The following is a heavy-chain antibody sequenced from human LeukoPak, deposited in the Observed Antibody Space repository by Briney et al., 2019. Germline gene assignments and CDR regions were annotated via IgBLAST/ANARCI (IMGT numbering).Heavy chain of an antibody. CDR2: INPNSGGT. V-gene: IGHV1-2*02. D-gene: IGHD2-2*01. J-gene: IGHJ5*02. CDR1: GYTFTGYY. Sequence: GASVKVSCKASGYTFTGYYMHWVRQAPGQGLEWMGWINPNSGGTNYAQKFQGRVTMTRDTSISTAYMELSRLRSDDTAVYYCARGPSRRYCSSTSCYAWFDPWGQGTLVTVSS. CDR3: ARGPSRRYCSSTSCYAWFDP.